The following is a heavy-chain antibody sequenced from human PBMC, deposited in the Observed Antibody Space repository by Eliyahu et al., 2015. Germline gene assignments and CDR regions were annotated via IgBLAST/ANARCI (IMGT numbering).Heavy chain of an antibody. CDR2: ISNDGSNT. V-gene: IGHV3-30*18. CDR3: AKNVYYCSGGGCFLDY. Sequence: QVQLVESGGGVVQPGXSLRLSCEASGFXFVXYVMHWVRQAPGKGPEWVAVISNDGSNTYYVDSVKGRFTISRDNSKNTLYLQMNSLRAEDTAVYYCAKNVYYCSGGGCFLDYWGQGTLVTVSS. D-gene: IGHD2-15*01. CDR1: GFXFVXYV. J-gene: IGHJ4*02.